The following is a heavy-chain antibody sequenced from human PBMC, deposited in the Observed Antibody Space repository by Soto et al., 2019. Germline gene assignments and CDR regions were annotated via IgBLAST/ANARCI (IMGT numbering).Heavy chain of an antibody. J-gene: IGHJ5*02. D-gene: IGHD3-3*01. Sequence: SETLSLTCTVSGGSISSGDYYWSWIRQPPGKGLEWIGYIYYSGSTYYNPSLKSRVTISVDTSKNQFSLKLSSVTAADTAVYYCARGLRFFGWFDPWGQGTQVTFSS. CDR2: IYYSGST. CDR3: ARGLRFFGWFDP. CDR1: GGSISSGDYY. V-gene: IGHV4-30-4*01.